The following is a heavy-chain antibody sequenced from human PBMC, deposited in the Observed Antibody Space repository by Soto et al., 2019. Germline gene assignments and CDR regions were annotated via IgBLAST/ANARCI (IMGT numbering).Heavy chain of an antibody. D-gene: IGHD3-22*01. CDR1: GGSISSSSYY. J-gene: IGHJ4*02. CDR2: IYYSGST. Sequence: ETLSLTCTVSGGSISSSSYYWVWIRQPPGKGLEWIGSIYYSGSTYYNPSLKSRVTISVDTSKNQFSLKLSSVTAADTAVYYCARLRITMIVVVITPSHFDYWGQGTLVTVSS. V-gene: IGHV4-39*01. CDR3: ARLRITMIVVVITPSHFDY.